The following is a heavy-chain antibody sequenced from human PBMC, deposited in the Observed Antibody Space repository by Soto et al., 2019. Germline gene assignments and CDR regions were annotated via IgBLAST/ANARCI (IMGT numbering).Heavy chain of an antibody. J-gene: IGHJ6*03. V-gene: IGHV3-7*01. D-gene: IGHD3-10*01. CDR3: ARGRMVRGVTFYYYYYMDV. CDR2: IKEGGSEK. CDR1: GFTFSFYW. Sequence: EVQLVESGGGLVQPGGSLRLSCAASGFTFSFYWMSWVRQAPGKGLEWVANIKEGGSEKYYVDSVRGRFTISRDNATNSLYLQMNSLRAEETAVYYCARGRMVRGVTFYYYYYMDVWGKGTTVTVS.